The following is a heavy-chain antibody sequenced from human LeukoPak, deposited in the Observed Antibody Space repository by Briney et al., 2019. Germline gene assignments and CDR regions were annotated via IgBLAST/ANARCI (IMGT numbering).Heavy chain of an antibody. V-gene: IGHV4-59*01. D-gene: IGHD3-10*01. J-gene: IGHJ3*02. CDR3: ARDGWEYYYGSGGYPGAFDI. Sequence: PSETLSLTCTVSGGSISSYYWSWIRQPPGKGLEWIGYIYYSGSTNYNPSLKSRVTISVDTSKNQFSLKLSSVTAADTAVYYCARDGWEYYYGSGGYPGAFDIWGQGTMVTVSS. CDR1: GGSISSYY. CDR2: IYYSGST.